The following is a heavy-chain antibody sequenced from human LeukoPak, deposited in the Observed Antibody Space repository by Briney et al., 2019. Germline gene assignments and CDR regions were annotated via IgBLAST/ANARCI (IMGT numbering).Heavy chain of an antibody. CDR3: ARAKGSGWEFDY. V-gene: IGHV3-20*04. D-gene: IGHD6-19*01. CDR2: ITWNGGRT. J-gene: IGHJ4*02. CDR1: GFTFDDYG. Sequence: GGSLRLSCVASGFTFDDYGMSWVRQAPGKGLEWVSGITWNGGRTGYTDSVKGRFTISRDNAKNSLYLQMNSLRAEDTALYYCARAKGSGWEFDYWGQGTLVTASS.